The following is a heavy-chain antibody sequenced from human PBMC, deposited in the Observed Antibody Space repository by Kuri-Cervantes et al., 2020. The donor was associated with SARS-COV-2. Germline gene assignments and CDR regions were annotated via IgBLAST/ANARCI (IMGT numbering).Heavy chain of an antibody. CDR2: IYPGDSDT. D-gene: IGHD4-17*01. CDR3: ARRAYGEEVDYYYMDV. J-gene: IGHJ6*03. Sequence: KFSCKGSGYSFTNYWIGWVRQMPGKGLEWMGIIYPGDSDTRYSPSFQGQVTISADKSINTAFLQWSSLKASDTAIYYCARRAYGEEVDYYYMDVWGKGTAVTVSS. CDR1: GYSFTNYW. V-gene: IGHV5-51*01.